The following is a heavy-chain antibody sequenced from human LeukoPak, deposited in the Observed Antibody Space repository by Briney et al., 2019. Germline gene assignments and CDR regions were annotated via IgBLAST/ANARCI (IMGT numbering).Heavy chain of an antibody. Sequence: SVKVSCKASGGTFISYAMSWVRQAPGQGLEGMGGMIPIFGTANYAQKFQGRVTITTDESTSTAYMELSSLRSEDTAVYYCAREMGDYVSQNWFDPWGQGTLVTVSS. V-gene: IGHV1-69*05. CDR2: MIPIFGTA. J-gene: IGHJ5*02. CDR3: AREMGDYVSQNWFDP. D-gene: IGHD4-17*01. CDR1: GGTFISYA.